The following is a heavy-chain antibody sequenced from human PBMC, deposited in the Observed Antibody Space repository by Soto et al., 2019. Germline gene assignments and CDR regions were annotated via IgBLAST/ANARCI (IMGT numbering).Heavy chain of an antibody. Sequence: QVQLQESGPGLVKPSETLSLTCTVSGDSISSFYWSWIRQPAGKGLEWLGRIYTSGNTNYNPSLKTRITMSVDTSKTQFSLKLSSVSAADTAMYYCAREHSSGPIDHWGQGTLVTVSS. CDR3: AREHSSGPIDH. D-gene: IGHD6-19*01. V-gene: IGHV4-4*07. CDR1: GDSISSFY. CDR2: IYTSGNT. J-gene: IGHJ4*02.